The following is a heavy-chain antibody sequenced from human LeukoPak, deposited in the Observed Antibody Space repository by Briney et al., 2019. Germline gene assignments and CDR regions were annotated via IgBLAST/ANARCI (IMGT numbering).Heavy chain of an antibody. Sequence: QAGGPLKLSCTPSKFTFSSYVMTWVAQAPGRGREGFSAISGSSTGTYYADSVKGRFTISRDNSKNTLYLQMNSLRVDDTAVYYCAPWIVGGFWADYWGQGTLVTVSS. V-gene: IGHV3-23*01. J-gene: IGHJ4*02. CDR2: ISGSSTGT. D-gene: IGHD1-26*01. CDR1: KFTFSSYV. CDR3: APWIVGGFWADY.